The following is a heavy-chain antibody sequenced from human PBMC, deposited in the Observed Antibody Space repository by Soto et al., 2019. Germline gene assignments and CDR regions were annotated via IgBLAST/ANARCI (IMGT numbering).Heavy chain of an antibody. CDR3: ARESRDIQVGY. V-gene: IGHV4-31*03. D-gene: IGHD3-9*01. CDR2: IYYSGST. J-gene: IGHJ4*02. CDR1: GGSISSGGYY. Sequence: KTSETLSLTCTVSGGSISSGGYYWSWIRQHPGKGLEWIGYIYYSGSTYYNPSLKSRVTISVDTSKNQFSLKLSSVTAADTAVYYCARESRDIQVGYWGQGTLVTVSS.